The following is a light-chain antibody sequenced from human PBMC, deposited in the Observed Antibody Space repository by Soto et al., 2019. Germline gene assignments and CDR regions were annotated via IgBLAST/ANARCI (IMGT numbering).Light chain of an antibody. V-gene: IGLV2-14*01. Sequence: QSVLTQPASVSGSPGQSITISCTGTIRDVGGYNFVSWYQQHPGKAPKLMIFEVSNRPSGVSIRFSVSTSDNTASLTISGLQAEDEADYYCSSYTSSSTYVFGTGTKVTVL. CDR1: IRDVGGYNF. CDR3: SSYTSSSTYV. J-gene: IGLJ1*01. CDR2: EVS.